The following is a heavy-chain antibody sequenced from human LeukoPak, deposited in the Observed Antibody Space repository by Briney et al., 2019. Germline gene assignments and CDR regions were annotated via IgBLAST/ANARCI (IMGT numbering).Heavy chain of an antibody. CDR3: TTEYMTSAWRWGY. V-gene: IGHV1-24*01. J-gene: IGHJ4*02. CDR2: FDIEDEKR. D-gene: IGHD3-16*01. Sequence: ASVKVSCKVSGHTLTELSVHWVRQAPGKGLEWLGGFDIEDEKRWYERKFRGRVTVTEDTSIDTAYMELSGLTSDDTAVYFCTTEYMTSAWRWGYWGQGTLVVVSS. CDR1: GHTLTELS.